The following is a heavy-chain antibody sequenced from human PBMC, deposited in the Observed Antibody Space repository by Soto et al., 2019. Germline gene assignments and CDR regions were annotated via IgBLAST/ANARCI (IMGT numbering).Heavy chain of an antibody. CDR3: ARVPSPFDYYYAMDV. V-gene: IGHV4-30-4*01. Sequence: TSETLSLTCTVSGGSISSGDYYWSWIRQPPGKGLEWIGYIFSSGTTYYNPSLKSRLTMSLDASQNQFSLKLNSLTDADTAVYFCARVPSPFDYYYAMDVWGQGTTVTVSS. CDR1: GGSISSGDYY. D-gene: IGHD3-16*01. CDR2: IFSSGTT. J-gene: IGHJ6*02.